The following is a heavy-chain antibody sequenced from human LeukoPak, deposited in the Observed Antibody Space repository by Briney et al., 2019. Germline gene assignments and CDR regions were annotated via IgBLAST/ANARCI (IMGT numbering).Heavy chain of an antibody. Sequence: GGSLRLSCAASGFTFSNYAMNWVRQAPGKGLEWVSTIINSGGSTYYADSVTGRFAISRDSSKNTLYLQMNSLRDEDTAVYYCAKDIYGDYGGLDYWGQGTLVTVSS. D-gene: IGHD4-17*01. V-gene: IGHV3-23*01. CDR1: GFTFSNYA. CDR2: IINSGGST. CDR3: AKDIYGDYGGLDY. J-gene: IGHJ4*02.